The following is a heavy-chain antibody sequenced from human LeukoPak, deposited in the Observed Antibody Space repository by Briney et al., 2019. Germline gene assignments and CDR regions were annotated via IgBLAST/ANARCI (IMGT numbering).Heavy chain of an antibody. J-gene: IGHJ4*02. CDR2: INPSGGST. CDR1: GYIFTTYY. Sequence: VASVKVSCKASGYIFTTYYIHWVRQAPGQGLEWMGMINPSGGSTSYAQKFQGRVTMTRDTSTSTVYMELSSLRSEDTAVYYCARPPLDYGDNYFDYWGQGTLVTASS. CDR3: ARPPLDYGDNYFDY. V-gene: IGHV1-46*01. D-gene: IGHD4-17*01.